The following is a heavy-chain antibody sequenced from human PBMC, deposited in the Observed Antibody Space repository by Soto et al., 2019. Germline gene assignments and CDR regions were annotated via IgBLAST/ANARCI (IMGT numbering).Heavy chain of an antibody. CDR2: ISSSSSYI. Sequence: GESLKISCAASGFTFSSYSMNWVRQAPGKGLEWVSSISSSSSYIYYADSVKGRFTISRDNAKNSLYLQMNSLRAEDTAVYYCARAPLYYYGSGSGYYYYYGMDVWGQGTTVTVSS. D-gene: IGHD3-10*01. J-gene: IGHJ6*02. CDR1: GFTFSSYS. CDR3: ARAPLYYYGSGSGYYYYYGMDV. V-gene: IGHV3-21*01.